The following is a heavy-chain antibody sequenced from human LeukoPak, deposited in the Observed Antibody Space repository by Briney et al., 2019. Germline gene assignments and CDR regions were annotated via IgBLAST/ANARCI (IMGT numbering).Heavy chain of an antibody. Sequence: GRSLRLSCVASGFTFTSYTMHWVRQAPGKGLEWVAVMSYDGSHKFHADSVKGRFTISRDNSKNTVYLQVNSLRDEDTAVYYCAKDRGVVVIAYFDYWGQGTLVTVSS. CDR2: MSYDGSHK. CDR3: AKDRGVVVIAYFDY. CDR1: GFTFTSYT. D-gene: IGHD3-22*01. J-gene: IGHJ4*02. V-gene: IGHV3-30*04.